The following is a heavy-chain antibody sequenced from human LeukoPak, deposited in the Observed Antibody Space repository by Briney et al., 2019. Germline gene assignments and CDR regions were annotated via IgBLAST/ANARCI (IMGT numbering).Heavy chain of an antibody. V-gene: IGHV3-30*18. Sequence: GGSLRLSCAASGFTFSSYGMHWVRQAPGKGLEGVAVISYDGTNKYYADSVKGRFTISRDNSKNTLYLQMNSLRAEDTAMYYCAKAHPKERYCPFCDYFDYWGQGTLVTVSS. CDR2: ISYDGTNK. J-gene: IGHJ4*02. CDR1: GFTFSSYG. D-gene: IGHD2-15*01. CDR3: AKAHPKERYCPFCDYFDY.